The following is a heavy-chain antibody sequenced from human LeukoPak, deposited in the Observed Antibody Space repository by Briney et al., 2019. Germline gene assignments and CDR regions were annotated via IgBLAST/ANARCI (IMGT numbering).Heavy chain of an antibody. Sequence: PGGSLRLSCAASAFNFTIAWMSWVRQAPGKGLEWVGRIKSKIDGVTADYAAHVKGRFTISRDDVKRMLYLQMNTLKAEDTAVYYCSTVFGGIRSSRRGVQRTLVTVSS. D-gene: IGHD3-10*01. CDR3: STVFGGIRSSRR. CDR1: AFNFTIAW. CDR2: IKSKIDGVTA. V-gene: IGHV3-15*01. J-gene: IGHJ4*02.